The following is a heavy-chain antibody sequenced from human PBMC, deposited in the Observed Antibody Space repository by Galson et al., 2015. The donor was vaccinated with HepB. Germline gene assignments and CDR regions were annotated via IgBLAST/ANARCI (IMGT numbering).Heavy chain of an antibody. J-gene: IGHJ4*02. CDR3: ARSMVTAGANDY. V-gene: IGHV3-21*01. CDR1: GFTFSSYS. D-gene: IGHD5-18*01. CDR2: ISSSSSYI. Sequence: SLRLSCAASGFTFSSYSMNWVRQAPGKGLEWVSSISSSSSYIYYADSVKGRFTISRDNAKNSLYLQMNSLRVEDTAVYYCARSMVTAGANDYWGQGTLVTVSS.